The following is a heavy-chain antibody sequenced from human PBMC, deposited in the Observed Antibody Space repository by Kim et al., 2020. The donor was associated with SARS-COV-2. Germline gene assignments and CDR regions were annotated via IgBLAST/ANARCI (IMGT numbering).Heavy chain of an antibody. J-gene: IGHJ6*02. D-gene: IGHD3-9*01. V-gene: IGHV1-69*01. CDR3: TRVPITISFMDV. Sequence: NNAQKFQGRVTITADEDTSTAYMRLSSLGSEDTAVYYCTRVPITISFMDVWGQGTTVTVSS.